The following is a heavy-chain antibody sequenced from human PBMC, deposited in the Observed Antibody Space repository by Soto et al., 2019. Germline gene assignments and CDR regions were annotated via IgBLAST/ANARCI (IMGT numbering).Heavy chain of an antibody. Sequence: QVQLQQWGAGLLKPSETLSLTCAVSGGSFSGYYWSWIRQPPGKGLEWIGEINHSGSTNYNPSLKSRVTISVDTSKNQFSLKLSSVTAADTAVYYCARGPIVVVPYYYMDVWGKGTTVTVSS. D-gene: IGHD2-2*01. CDR2: INHSGST. CDR1: GGSFSGYY. CDR3: ARGPIVVVPYYYMDV. J-gene: IGHJ6*03. V-gene: IGHV4-34*01.